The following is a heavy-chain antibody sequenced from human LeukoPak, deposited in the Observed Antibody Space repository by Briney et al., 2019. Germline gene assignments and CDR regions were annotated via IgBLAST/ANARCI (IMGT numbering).Heavy chain of an antibody. CDR3: AKPYCSGGSCYRPPFDY. CDR1: GFTFSSYA. Sequence: PGASLRLSCAAFGFTFSSYAMSWVRQAPGKGREWVSAISGSGGSTYYADSVKGRFTISRDNSKNTLYLQMNSLRAEDTAVYYCAKPYCSGGSCYRPPFDYWGQGTLVTVSS. V-gene: IGHV3-23*01. J-gene: IGHJ4*02. D-gene: IGHD2-15*01. CDR2: ISGSGGST.